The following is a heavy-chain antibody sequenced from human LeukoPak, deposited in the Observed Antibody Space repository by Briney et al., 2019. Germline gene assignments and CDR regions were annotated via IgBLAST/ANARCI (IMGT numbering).Heavy chain of an antibody. CDR3: AKDKVGVQLWLDY. Sequence: SETLSLTCTVSGGSISSYYWSWIRQPPGKGLEWIGYIYYSGSTYYNPSLKSRVTISVDTSKNQFSLKLSSMTAADTALYYCAKDKVGVQLWLDYWGQGTLVTVSS. CDR1: GGSISSYY. CDR2: IYYSGST. D-gene: IGHD5-18*01. V-gene: IGHV4-59*01. J-gene: IGHJ4*02.